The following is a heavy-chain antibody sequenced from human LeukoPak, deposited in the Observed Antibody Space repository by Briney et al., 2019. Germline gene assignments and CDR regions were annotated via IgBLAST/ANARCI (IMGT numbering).Heavy chain of an antibody. CDR3: ARVGRGSYSPYGMTS. J-gene: IGHJ6*02. V-gene: IGHV4-30-4*01. CDR2: IYYSGST. D-gene: IGHD1-26*01. CDR1: GGSISSGDYY. Sequence: SQTLSLTCTVSGGSISSGDYYWSWIRQPPGKGLEWIGYIYYSGSTYYNPSLKSRVTISVDTSKNQFSLKLSSVTAADTAVYYCARVGRGSYSPYGMTSGAKGPRSPSP.